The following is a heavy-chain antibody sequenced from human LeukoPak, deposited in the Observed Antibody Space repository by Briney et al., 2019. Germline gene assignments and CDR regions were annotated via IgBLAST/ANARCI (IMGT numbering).Heavy chain of an antibody. V-gene: IGHV4-61*02. CDR3: ARENDRYGRIDY. D-gene: IGHD5-18*01. J-gene: IGHJ4*02. Sequence: PSETLSLTCTVSGGSISSGSYYWSWIRQPAGKGLEWIGRIYTSGSTNYNPSLKSQVTISVDTSKNQFSLKLSSVTAADTAVYYCARENDRYGRIDYWGQGTLVTVSS. CDR2: IYTSGST. CDR1: GGSISSGSYY.